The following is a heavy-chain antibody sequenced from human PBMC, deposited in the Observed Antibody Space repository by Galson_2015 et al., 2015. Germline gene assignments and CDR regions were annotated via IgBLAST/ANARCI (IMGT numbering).Heavy chain of an antibody. CDR3: ARDPGYGYVVDF. D-gene: IGHD5-18*01. J-gene: IGHJ6*02. Sequence: CAISGDSVSSHSAAWNGIRQSPSRGLEWLGRTYYRSKWYNDYAVSVKSRITINPDTSKNQFSLQMNSVTPEDTDVYYCARDPGYGYVVDFWGQGTAVTVSS. CDR2: TYYRSKWYN. CDR1: GDSVSSHSAA. V-gene: IGHV6-1*01.